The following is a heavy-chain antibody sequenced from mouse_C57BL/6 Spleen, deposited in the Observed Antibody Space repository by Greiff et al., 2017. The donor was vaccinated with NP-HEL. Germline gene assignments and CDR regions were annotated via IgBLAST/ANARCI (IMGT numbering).Heavy chain of an antibody. CDR2: ISSGSSTI. J-gene: IGHJ4*01. Sequence: EVKLMESGGGLVKPGGSLKLSCAASGFTFSDYGMHWVRQAPEKGLEWVAYISSGSSTIYYADTVKGRFTISRDNAKNTLFLQMTSLRSEDTAMYYCARLITTGYYAMDYWGQGTSVTVSS. CDR1: GFTFSDYG. CDR3: ARLITTGYYAMDY. V-gene: IGHV5-17*01. D-gene: IGHD1-1*01.